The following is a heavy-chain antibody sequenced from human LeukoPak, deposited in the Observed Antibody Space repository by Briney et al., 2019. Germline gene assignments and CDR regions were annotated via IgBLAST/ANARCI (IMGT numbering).Heavy chain of an antibody. J-gene: IGHJ4*02. CDR3: AREYGSGSCFDF. CDR2: ITRSGGT. V-gene: IGHV3-23*01. Sequence: PGGSLRLSCAASGFTFSTYAVTWVRQAPGKGLEWVSIITRSGGTYYADSVKGRFTISRDNSKNTLYLQMNSLRAEDTAVYYCAREYGSGSCFDFWGQGTLVTVSS. D-gene: IGHD3-10*01. CDR1: GFTFSTYA.